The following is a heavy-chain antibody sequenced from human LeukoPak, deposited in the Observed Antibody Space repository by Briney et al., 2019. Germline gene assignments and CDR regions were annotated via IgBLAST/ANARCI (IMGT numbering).Heavy chain of an antibody. CDR3: ARCWLVRSCDY. J-gene: IGHJ4*02. D-gene: IGHD6-19*01. Sequence: SETLSLTCTVSGGSISSSSYYWGWIRQPPGKGLEWIGRIYTSGSTNYNPSLKSRVTMSVDTSKNQFSLKLSSVTAADTTVYYCARCWLVRSCDYWGQGTLVTVSS. V-gene: IGHV4-39*07. CDR2: IYTSGST. CDR1: GGSISSSSYY.